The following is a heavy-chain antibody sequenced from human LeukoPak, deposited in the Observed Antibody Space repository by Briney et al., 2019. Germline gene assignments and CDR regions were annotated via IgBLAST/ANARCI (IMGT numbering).Heavy chain of an antibody. Sequence: PSETLSLTCTVSGGSISGDYWSWIRQSSGKGLEWIAYIHSSGSTSYNPSLKSRVTISVDTSKNEFSLKLTSVNAADTAVYYCARDRPGGSSLDYWGQGTLVTVSS. CDR3: ARDRPGGSSLDY. CDR1: GGSISGDY. CDR2: IHSSGST. J-gene: IGHJ4*02. D-gene: IGHD6-13*01. V-gene: IGHV4-59*01.